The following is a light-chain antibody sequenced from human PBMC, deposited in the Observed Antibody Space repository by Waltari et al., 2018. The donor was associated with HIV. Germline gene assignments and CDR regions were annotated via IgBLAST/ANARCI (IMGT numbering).Light chain of an antibody. CDR3: QQADSFPIT. J-gene: IGKJ5*01. V-gene: IGKV1D-12*01. CDR1: QGISSW. CDR2: AAS. Sequence: DIHLTQSPSSVSASVGDRVTITCRASQGISSWLAWYQQKPGKAPNLLIYAASTLQSGVPSRFSGSISGTDFTLTINSLQPEDFATYCCQQADSFPITFGQGTRLDLK.